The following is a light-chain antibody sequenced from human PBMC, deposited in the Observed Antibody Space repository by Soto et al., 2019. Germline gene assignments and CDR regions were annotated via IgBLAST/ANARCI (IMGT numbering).Light chain of an antibody. CDR1: QSVSSN. V-gene: IGKV3-15*01. CDR2: GAS. CDR3: QQYNNWPPWT. Sequence: EIVMTQSPATLSVSPGERATLSCRASQSVSSNLAWYQQKPGQAPRLLIYGASTRATGIPARFSGSGSGTEFTLTISGLQSEDFAVYYCQQYNNWPPWTFGQATKVEIK. J-gene: IGKJ1*01.